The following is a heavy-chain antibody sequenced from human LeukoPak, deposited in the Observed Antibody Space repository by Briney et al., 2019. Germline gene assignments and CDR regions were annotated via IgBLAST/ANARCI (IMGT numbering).Heavy chain of an antibody. Sequence: SETLSLTCAVYGGSFSGYYWSWIRQPPGKGLEWIGEINNSGSTNYNPSLKSRVTISVDTSKNQFSLKLSSVTAADTAVYYCARDQYCSSTSCYLFDYWGQGTLVTVSS. J-gene: IGHJ4*02. CDR1: GGSFSGYY. D-gene: IGHD2-2*01. V-gene: IGHV4-34*01. CDR2: INNSGST. CDR3: ARDQYCSSTSCYLFDY.